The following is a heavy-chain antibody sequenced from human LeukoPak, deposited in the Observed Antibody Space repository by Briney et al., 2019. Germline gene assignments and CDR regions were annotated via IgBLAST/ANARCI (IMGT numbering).Heavy chain of an antibody. V-gene: IGHV3-7*01. J-gene: IGHJ5*02. CDR3: ARGGWRPDP. CDR2: IKTDGSEK. Sequence: PGGSLRLSCAASGFIYSDYWMSWVRQAPGKGLEWVANIKTDGSEKYYVDSVKGRFTISRDNAKNSLYLQMSSLRAEDTVVYYCARGGWRPDPWGQGTLVTVSS. CDR1: GFIYSDYW. D-gene: IGHD6-19*01.